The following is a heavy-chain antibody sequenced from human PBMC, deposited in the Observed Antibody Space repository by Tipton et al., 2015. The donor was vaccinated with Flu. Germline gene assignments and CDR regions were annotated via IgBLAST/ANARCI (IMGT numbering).Heavy chain of an antibody. CDR3: VVVTAIYDAFDI. V-gene: IGHV3-30*03. Sequence: SLRLSCAASGFTFSSYGMHWVRQAPGKGLQWVAVISYDGKYYADSVKGRFTISRDNSKNTLYLQMNSLRAEDTAVYYCVVVTAIYDAFDIWGQGTMVTVSS. J-gene: IGHJ3*02. CDR1: GFTFSSYG. CDR2: ISYDGK. D-gene: IGHD2-21*02.